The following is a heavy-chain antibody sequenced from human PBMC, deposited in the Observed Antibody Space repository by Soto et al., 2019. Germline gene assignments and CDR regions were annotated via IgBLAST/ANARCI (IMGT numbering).Heavy chain of an antibody. CDR2: ISHDGSNK. V-gene: IGHV3-30*18. J-gene: IGHJ4*02. CDR3: ANGYRSGWYYFDY. D-gene: IGHD6-19*01. Sequence: QVQLVESGGGVVQPGRSLRLSRAASGFTFSTYGMHWVRQAPGKGLEWVAVISHDGSNKYYVDSVKGRFTISRDNSKNTLYLQMSSLKPEDTAVYYCANGYRSGWYYFDYWGQGTLVTVSS. CDR1: GFTFSTYG.